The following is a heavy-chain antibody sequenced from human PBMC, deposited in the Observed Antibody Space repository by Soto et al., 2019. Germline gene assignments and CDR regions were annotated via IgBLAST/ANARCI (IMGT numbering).Heavy chain of an antibody. V-gene: IGHV1-69*13. CDR1: GGTFSSYA. Sequence: SVKVSCKASGGTFSSYAISWVRQAPGQGLEWMGGIIPIFGTANYAQKFQGRVTITADESTSTAYMELSSLRSEDTAVYYCARDFPYDSSGYTYFDYWGQGTLVTVSS. CDR2: IIPIFGTA. D-gene: IGHD3-22*01. J-gene: IGHJ4*02. CDR3: ARDFPYDSSGYTYFDY.